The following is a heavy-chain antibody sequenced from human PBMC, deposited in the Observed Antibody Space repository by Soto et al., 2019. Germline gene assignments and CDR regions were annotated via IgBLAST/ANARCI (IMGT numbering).Heavy chain of an antibody. CDR3: ARENSLGQFDY. Sequence: GGSLRLSCAASGFTFSSYGMHWVRQAPGKGLEWVAVIWYDGSNKYYADSVKGRFTISRDNSKNTLYLQMNSLRAEDTAVYYCARENSLGQFDYWGQGTLVTVSS. J-gene: IGHJ4*02. D-gene: IGHD1-26*01. CDR1: GFTFSSYG. CDR2: IWYDGSNK. V-gene: IGHV3-33*01.